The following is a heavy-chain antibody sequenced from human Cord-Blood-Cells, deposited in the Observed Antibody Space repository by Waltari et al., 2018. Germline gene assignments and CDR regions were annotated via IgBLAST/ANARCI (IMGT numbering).Heavy chain of an antibody. CDR1: GFTFSSYA. CDR2: ISYDGSNK. J-gene: IGHJ4*02. Sequence: QVQLVESGGGVVQPGRSLRLSCAASGFTFSSYAMHWVRQAPGKGLEWVAVISYDGSNKYYADSVKGRFTISRDNSKNTLYLQMNSLRAEDTAVYYCARGDEYNGMGSSFDYWGQGTLVTVSS. D-gene: IGHD6-13*01. V-gene: IGHV3-30*04. CDR3: ARGDEYNGMGSSFDY.